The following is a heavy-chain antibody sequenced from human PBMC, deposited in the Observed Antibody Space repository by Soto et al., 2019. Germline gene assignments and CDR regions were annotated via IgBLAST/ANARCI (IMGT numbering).Heavy chain of an antibody. D-gene: IGHD2-15*01. CDR2: INPSGGST. Sequence: ASVKVSCKASGYTFTSYYMHWVRQAPGQGLEWMGIINPSGGSTSYAQKFQGRVTMTRDTSTSTVYMELSSLRSEDTAVYYCAREAVVVAATTPGDWFDPWGQGTLVTFSS. V-gene: IGHV1-46*01. CDR1: GYTFTSYY. CDR3: AREAVVVAATTPGDWFDP. J-gene: IGHJ5*02.